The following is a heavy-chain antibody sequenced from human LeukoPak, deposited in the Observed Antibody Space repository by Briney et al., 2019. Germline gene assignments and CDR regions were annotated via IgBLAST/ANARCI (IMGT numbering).Heavy chain of an antibody. CDR3: ARTSASYYYYMDV. V-gene: IGHV4-59*01. J-gene: IGHJ6*03. CDR2: IYYRVTS. CDR1: GYSISNGYY. D-gene: IGHD3-3*01. Sequence: SETLSLTCTVSGYSISNGYYWSWIRPPPGKGLEWIGYIYYRVTSDYNPSLKSRVTISLDKSRKQVSLNLNSVTAADTAVYYCARTSASYYYYMDVWGKGTAVTISS.